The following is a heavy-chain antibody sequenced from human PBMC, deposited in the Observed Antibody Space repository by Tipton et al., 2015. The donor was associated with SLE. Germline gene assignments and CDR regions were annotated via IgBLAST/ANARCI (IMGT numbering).Heavy chain of an antibody. CDR3: AAVAILESSAFDF. CDR2: ISSGGKTI. CDR1: GFAFNTYS. Sequence: QLVQSGGGLVKPGGSLRLSCAASGFAFNTYSMNWVRQAPGRGLEWVASISSGGKTIYYADSVKGRFTISKDNTKNSLYLEMSGLRGEDTGVYYCAAVAILESSAFDFWGQGTKVAVSS. J-gene: IGHJ3*01. D-gene: IGHD3-3*01. V-gene: IGHV3-21*03.